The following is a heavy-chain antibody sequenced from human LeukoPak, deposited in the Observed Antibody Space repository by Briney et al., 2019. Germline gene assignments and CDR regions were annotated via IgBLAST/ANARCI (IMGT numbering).Heavy chain of an antibody. CDR2: ISSSGNTI. CDR1: GFTFSDYY. CDR3: ARHLSGVTGYTYGRGIDY. J-gene: IGHJ4*02. V-gene: IGHV3-11*04. D-gene: IGHD5-18*01. Sequence: GGSLRLSCAASGFTFSDYYMSWIRQAPGKGLEWVSYISSSGNTIYYADSVKGRFTISRDNAKTSLYLQMNSLRAEDTAVYYCARHLSGVTGYTYGRGIDYWGQGTLVTVSS.